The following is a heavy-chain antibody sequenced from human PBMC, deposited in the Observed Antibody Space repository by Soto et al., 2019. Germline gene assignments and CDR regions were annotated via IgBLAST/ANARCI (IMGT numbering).Heavy chain of an antibody. J-gene: IGHJ4*02. CDR1: GGSFSGYY. CDR3: ARVSAYCGGGCYSGIFDY. V-gene: IGHV4-34*01. D-gene: IGHD2-21*02. CDR2: INHSGST. Sequence: PSETLSLTCAVYGGSFSGYYWSWIRQPPGKGLEWIGEINHSGSTNYNPSLKSRVTISVDTSKNQFSLKLSSVTAADTAVYYCARVSAYCGGGCYSGIFDYWGQGTLVTVSS.